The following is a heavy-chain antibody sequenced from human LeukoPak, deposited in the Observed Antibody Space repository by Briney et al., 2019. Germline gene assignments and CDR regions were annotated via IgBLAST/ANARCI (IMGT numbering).Heavy chain of an antibody. J-gene: IGHJ3*02. Sequence: ASVKVSCKASGYTFTGYYMHWVRQAPGQGLEWMGWINPNSGGTNYAQKFQGWVTMTRDTSISTAYMELSRLRSDDTAVYYCARGDYDILTGWHDAFDIWGQGTMVTVSS. CDR2: INPNSGGT. CDR1: GYTFTGYY. CDR3: ARGDYDILTGWHDAFDI. V-gene: IGHV1-2*04. D-gene: IGHD3-9*01.